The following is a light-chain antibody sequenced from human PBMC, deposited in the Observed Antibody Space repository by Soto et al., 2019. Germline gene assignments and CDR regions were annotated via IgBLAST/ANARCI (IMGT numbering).Light chain of an antibody. CDR1: QSIRSN. V-gene: IGKV3-15*01. Sequence: EIVMTLSPDTLSVSPGEGATLSCRVSQSIRSNLAWYQQRPGQAPRLLMYGASTRADGIPARFTGSGSGTEFTLTISSLQSQDFAVYYCQQYHIWPPWTSGQGTKVDIK. J-gene: IGKJ1*01. CDR2: GAS. CDR3: QQYHIWPPWT.